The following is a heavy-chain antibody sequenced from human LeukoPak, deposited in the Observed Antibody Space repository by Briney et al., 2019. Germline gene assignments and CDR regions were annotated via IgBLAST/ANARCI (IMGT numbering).Heavy chain of an antibody. Sequence: PSETLSLTCTVSGGSISSYYWSWIRQPPGKGLEWIGYIYYSGSTNYNPSLKSRVTISVDTSKNQFSLKLSSVTAADTAVYYCARDRRAVFWEMESGFDPWGQGTLVTVSS. D-gene: IGHD3-3*01. CDR1: GGSISSYY. J-gene: IGHJ5*02. CDR2: IYYSGST. CDR3: ARDRRAVFWEMESGFDP. V-gene: IGHV4-59*13.